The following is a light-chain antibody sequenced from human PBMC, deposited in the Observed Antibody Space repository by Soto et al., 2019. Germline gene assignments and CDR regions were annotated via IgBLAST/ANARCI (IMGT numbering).Light chain of an antibody. CDR3: QQRSNWPL. J-gene: IGKJ3*01. V-gene: IGKV3-11*01. CDR1: QSVSSY. CDR2: DAS. Sequence: EIVLTQSPATLSLSPGERATLSCRASQSVSSYLAWYQQKPGQAPRLLIYDASNRATGIPARFSGSGSGTDFTLTISSLESEDFEVYYCQQRSNWPLFGPVT.